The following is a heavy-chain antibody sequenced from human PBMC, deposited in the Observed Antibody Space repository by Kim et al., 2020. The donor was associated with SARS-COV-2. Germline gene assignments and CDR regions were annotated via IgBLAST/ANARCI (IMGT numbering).Heavy chain of an antibody. CDR2: IGTAGDT. CDR1: GFTFSSYD. V-gene: IGHV3-13*04. CDR3: ARGGRWLQLGIDY. J-gene: IGHJ4*02. Sequence: GGSLRLSCAASGFTFSSYDMHWVRQATGKGLEWVSAIGTAGDTYYPGSVKGRFTISRENAKNSLYLQMNSLRAGDTAVYYCARGGRWLQLGIDYWGQGTLVTVSS. D-gene: IGHD5-12*01.